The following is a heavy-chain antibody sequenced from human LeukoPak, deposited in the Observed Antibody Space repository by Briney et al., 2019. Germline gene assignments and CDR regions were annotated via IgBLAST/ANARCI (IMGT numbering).Heavy chain of an antibody. V-gene: IGHV4-34*01. D-gene: IGHD3-22*01. J-gene: IGHJ5*02. CDR1: GGSFSGYY. CDR3: AREYDSSGYYPDINWFDP. Sequence: NPSETLSLTCAVYGGSFSGYYWSWIRQPPGKGLEWIGEINHSGSTNYNPSLKSRVTISVDTSKNQFSLKLSSVTAADTAVYYCAREYDSSGYYPDINWFDPWGQGTLVTVSS. CDR2: INHSGST.